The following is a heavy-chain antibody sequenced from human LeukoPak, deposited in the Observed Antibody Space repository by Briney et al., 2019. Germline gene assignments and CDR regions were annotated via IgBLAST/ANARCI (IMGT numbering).Heavy chain of an antibody. J-gene: IGHJ6*03. D-gene: IGHD2-2*01. CDR2: IYTSGST. V-gene: IGHV4-61*02. CDR3: AREYCSSTSCYAYYYYYMDV. Sequence: PSETLSLTCTVSGGSIRSSSYYWSWIRQPAGKGLEWIGRIYTSGSTNYNPSLKSRVTMSVDTSKNQFSLKLSSVTAADTAVYYCAREYCSSTSCYAYYYYYMDVWGKGTTVTVSS. CDR1: GGSIRSSSYY.